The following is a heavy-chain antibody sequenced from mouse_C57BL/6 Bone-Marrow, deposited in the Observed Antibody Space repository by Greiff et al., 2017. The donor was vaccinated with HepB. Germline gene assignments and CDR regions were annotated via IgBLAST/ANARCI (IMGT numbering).Heavy chain of an antibody. V-gene: IGHV1-59*01. CDR2: IDPSDSYT. CDR3: ARRDITTVDY. Sequence: QVQLQQPGAELVRPGPSVKLSCKASGYTFTSYWMHWVKQRPGQGLEWIGVIDPSDSYTNYNQKFKGKATLTVDTSSSTAYMQLSSLTSEDSAVYYCARRDITTVDYWGQGTTLTVSS. J-gene: IGHJ2*01. CDR1: GYTFTSYW. D-gene: IGHD1-1*01.